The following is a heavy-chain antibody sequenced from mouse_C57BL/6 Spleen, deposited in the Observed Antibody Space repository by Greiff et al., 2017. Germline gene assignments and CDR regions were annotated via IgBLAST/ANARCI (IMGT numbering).Heavy chain of an antibody. CDR3: AREEDYAWFAY. CDR2: ISDGGSYT. Sequence: EVQGVESGGGLVKPGGSLKLSCAASGFTFSSYAMSWVRQTPEKRLEWVATISDGGSYTYYPDNVKGRFTISRDNAKNNLYLQMSHLKSEDTAMYYCAREEDYAWFAYWGQGTLVTVSA. V-gene: IGHV5-4*01. CDR1: GFTFSSYA. J-gene: IGHJ3*01. D-gene: IGHD2-4*01.